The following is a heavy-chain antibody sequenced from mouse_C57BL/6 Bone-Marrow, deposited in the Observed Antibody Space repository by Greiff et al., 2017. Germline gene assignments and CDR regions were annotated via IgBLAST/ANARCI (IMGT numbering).Heavy chain of an antibody. CDR2: INPNNGGT. V-gene: IGHV1-18*01. J-gene: IGHJ4*01. CDR3: AKQNPPLNSYAMDY. Sequence: VQLKQSGPELVKPGASVKIPCKASGYTFTDYNMDWVKQSHGKSLEWIGDINPNNGGTIYNQKFKGKATLTVDKSSSTAYMELRSLTSEDTADYYCAKQNPPLNSYAMDYWGQGTSVTVSS. CDR1: GYTFTDYN.